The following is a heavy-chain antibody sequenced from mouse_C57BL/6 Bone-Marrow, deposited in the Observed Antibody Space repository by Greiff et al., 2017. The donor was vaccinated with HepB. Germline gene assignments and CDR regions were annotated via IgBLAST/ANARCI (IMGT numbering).Heavy chain of an antibody. CDR2: ISSGGSYT. CDR1: GFTFSSYG. D-gene: IGHD1-1*01. V-gene: IGHV5-6*01. CDR3: ARSTLITTVPYAMDY. Sequence: EVMLVESGGDLVKPGGSLKLSCAASGFTFSSYGMSWVRQTPDKRLEWVATISSGGSYTYYPDSVKGRFTISRDNAKNTLYLQMSSLKSEDTAMYYCARSTLITTVPYAMDYWGQGTSVTVSS. J-gene: IGHJ4*01.